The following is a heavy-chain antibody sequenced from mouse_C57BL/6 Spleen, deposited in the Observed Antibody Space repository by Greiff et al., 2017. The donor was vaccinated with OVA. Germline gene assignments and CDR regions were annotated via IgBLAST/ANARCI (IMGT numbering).Heavy chain of an antibody. J-gene: IGHJ2*01. D-gene: IGHD2-2*01. CDR1: GYTFTSHT. CDR3: TRGTMVTTLDY. CDR2: INPGSDYT. V-gene: IGHV1-4*01. Sequence: QVQLKESGAELARPGVSVKMSCKASGYTFTSHTMHWVKQRPGQGLEWIGYINPGSDYTKYNQKFKDKATLTADKSSSTAYLQLSSLTSEESAVYYCTRGTMVTTLDYWGQGTTLTVSS.